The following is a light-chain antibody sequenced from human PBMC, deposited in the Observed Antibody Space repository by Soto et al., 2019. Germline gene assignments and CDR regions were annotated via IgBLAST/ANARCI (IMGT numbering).Light chain of an antibody. Sequence: QSALTQPRSVSGSPGQSVTISCTGISGDVGGHDFVSWYQQHPGKAPKLIIYDVDKRPSGVPDRFSGSRSGNTASLTISGLQADDEADYYCCSYAGSNTYVFGSGTKVTVL. CDR3: CSYAGSNTYV. V-gene: IGLV2-11*01. CDR2: DVD. J-gene: IGLJ1*01. CDR1: SGDVGGHDF.